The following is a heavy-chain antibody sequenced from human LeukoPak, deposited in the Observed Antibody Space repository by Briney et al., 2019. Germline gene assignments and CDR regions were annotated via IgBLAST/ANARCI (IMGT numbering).Heavy chain of an antibody. J-gene: IGHJ4*02. Sequence: SETLSLTCAVYGGSFSGYYWSWIRQPPGKGLEWNGEINHSGSTNYNPSLKSRVTISVDTSKNQFSLKLSSVTAADTAVYYCARGRTYSYGYQTDYWGQGTLVTVSS. CDR1: GGSFSGYY. CDR3: ARGRTYSYGYQTDY. D-gene: IGHD5-18*01. CDR2: INHSGST. V-gene: IGHV4-34*01.